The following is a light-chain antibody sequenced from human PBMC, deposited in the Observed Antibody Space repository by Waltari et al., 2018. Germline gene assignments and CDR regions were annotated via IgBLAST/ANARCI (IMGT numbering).Light chain of an antibody. Sequence: DLQLTLSPSFLSASVGDRVTITCRASQAISSYLAWYQQKPGKAPNLLIYAASTLQSGVPSRFSGSGSGTEFTLTISSLQPEDFATYYCQQVDNYPIFTFGPGTKVDIK. V-gene: IGKV1-9*01. CDR1: QAISSY. CDR2: AAS. J-gene: IGKJ3*01. CDR3: QQVDNYPIFT.